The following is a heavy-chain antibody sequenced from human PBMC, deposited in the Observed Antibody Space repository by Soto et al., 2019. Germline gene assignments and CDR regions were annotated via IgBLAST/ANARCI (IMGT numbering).Heavy chain of an antibody. V-gene: IGHV2-5*02. Sequence: QITLKESGPTLVKPTQTLTMPCTFSGFSLSTSGVGVGWIRQPPGKALEWLALIYWGDDKRYSTSLKSRLTITKDTSKSQEVRTMTNLDPVDTATYYCAHKGGNRGDSYGDVRFRYRGQGTLVTVSS. CDR3: AHKGGNRGDSYGDVRFRY. D-gene: IGHD5-18*01. CDR2: IYWGDDK. CDR1: GFSLSTSGVG. J-gene: IGHJ4*02.